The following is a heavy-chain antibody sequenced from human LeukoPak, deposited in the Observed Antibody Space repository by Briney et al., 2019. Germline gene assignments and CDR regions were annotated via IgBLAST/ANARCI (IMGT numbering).Heavy chain of an antibody. J-gene: IGHJ4*02. V-gene: IGHV3-48*01. CDR2: IRGSSSTI. Sequence: PGGSLRLSCAASGFTISTSSKNWVRQAPGKGLEWISYIRGSSSTIYYADSVKGRFIISRDNAKNSLYLQMNSLRAEDTAVYFWARDSSSHCGTAACYGPYFDYWGQGTLVTVSS. CDR1: GFTISTSS. D-gene: IGHD2-2*01. CDR3: ARDSSSHCGTAACYGPYFDY.